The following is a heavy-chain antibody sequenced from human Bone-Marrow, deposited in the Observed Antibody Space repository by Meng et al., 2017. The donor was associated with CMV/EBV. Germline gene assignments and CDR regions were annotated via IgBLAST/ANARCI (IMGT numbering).Heavy chain of an antibody. Sequence: SETLSLTCTVAGGSINSYSWNWIRQPPGKGLEWIGYMSDSGNTNYSPALKSRVTTSVGTSKNQFSLRLSSVNAADTAVYYCTIFGSRSDGMGVWGQGTTVTVSS. CDR1: GGSINSYS. CDR2: MSDSGNT. J-gene: IGHJ6*02. CDR3: TIFGSRSDGMGV. D-gene: IGHD3-3*01. V-gene: IGHV4-59*01.